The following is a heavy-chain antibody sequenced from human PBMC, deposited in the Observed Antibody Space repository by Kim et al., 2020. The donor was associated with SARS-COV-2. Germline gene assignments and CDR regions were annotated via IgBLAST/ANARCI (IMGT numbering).Heavy chain of an antibody. CDR3: AKDRILRYFDWYFDL. Sequence: GGSLRLSCAASGFTFDDYAMHWVRQAPGKGLEWVSGISWNSGSIGYADSVKGRFTISRDNAKNSLYLQMNSLRAEDTALYYCAKDRILRYFDWYFDLWGRGTLVTVSS. CDR1: GFTFDDYA. V-gene: IGHV3-9*01. J-gene: IGHJ2*01. CDR2: ISWNSGSI. D-gene: IGHD3-9*01.